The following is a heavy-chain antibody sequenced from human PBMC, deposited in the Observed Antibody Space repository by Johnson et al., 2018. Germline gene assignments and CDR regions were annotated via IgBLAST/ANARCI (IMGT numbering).Heavy chain of an antibody. V-gene: IGHV3-33*05. J-gene: IGHJ6*02. CDR3: ASASDYGMDV. CDR1: GFTFSSYA. Sequence: QVQLVESGGGVVQPGRSXRLSCAASGFTFSSYAMTWVRQAPGKGLEWVAVISYDGSNKYYADSVKGRFTISRDNSKNSLYLQMNSLRDEDTAVYYCASASDYGMDVWGQGTTVTVSS. CDR2: ISYDGSNK.